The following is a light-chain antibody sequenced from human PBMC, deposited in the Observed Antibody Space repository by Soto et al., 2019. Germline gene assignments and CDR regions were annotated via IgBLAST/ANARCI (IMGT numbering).Light chain of an antibody. CDR2: AAF. CDR1: QSISSY. J-gene: IGKJ1*01. Sequence: DIQMTQSPSSLSAYVGDRVTITCRASQSISSYLNWYQHKPGKAPKLLIYAAFSLQTVVPSRFSGSGSGTDFTLTISSLQTEDFATYYCQQSYSTPETFGQGTKVEIK. CDR3: QQSYSTPET. V-gene: IGKV1-39*01.